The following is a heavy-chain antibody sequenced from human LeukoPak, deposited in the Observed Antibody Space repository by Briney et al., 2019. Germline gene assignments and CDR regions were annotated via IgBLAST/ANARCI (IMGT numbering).Heavy chain of an antibody. V-gene: IGHV4-34*01. D-gene: IGHD4-11*01. CDR3: ARVTTPTPYYYYYGMDV. Sequence: SETLSLTCAVHGGSFSDYSWTWIRQSPGKGLEWIGEISHTGGTNYKPSLNSRVTISVDTSKKQISLNLTSVTVADTAVYYCARVTTPTPYYYYYGMDVWGQGTTVTVSS. CDR2: ISHTGGT. J-gene: IGHJ6*02. CDR1: GGSFSDYS.